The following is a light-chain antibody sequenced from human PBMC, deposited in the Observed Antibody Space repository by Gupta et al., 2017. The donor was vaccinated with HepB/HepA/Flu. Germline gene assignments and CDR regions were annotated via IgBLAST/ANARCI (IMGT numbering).Light chain of an antibody. J-gene: IGLJ2*01. V-gene: IGLV3-9*01. CDR3: QVWDSPTVV. CDR2: RDA. CDR1: NIGGKS. Sequence: YDLTQPPSVSVALGQTARISCEGNNIGGKSVHWYQQTPGQAPVLVIYRDANRPSGIPERFSGSNSGTTATLTISRVQGGDEAVYYCQVWDSPTVVFGGGTKLTVL.